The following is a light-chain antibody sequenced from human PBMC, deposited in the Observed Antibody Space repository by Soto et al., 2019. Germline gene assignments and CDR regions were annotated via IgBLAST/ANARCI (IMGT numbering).Light chain of an antibody. V-gene: IGLV2-8*01. CDR3: SSYAGNNNWV. CDR2: EVN. J-gene: IGLJ3*02. CDR1: SSDIGGYNF. Sequence: QSALTQPPSASGSPGQSVTISCTGTSSDIGGYNFVTWYQHHPGKAPKLMLFEVNKRPSGVPDRFSGSKSGNTASLTVSGLQAEDEADYHCSSYAGNNNWVFGGGTKLTVL.